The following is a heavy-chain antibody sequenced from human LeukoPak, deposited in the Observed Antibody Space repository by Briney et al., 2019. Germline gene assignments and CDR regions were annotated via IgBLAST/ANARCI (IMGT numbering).Heavy chain of an antibody. D-gene: IGHD3-22*01. CDR2: INHSGST. Sequence: SETLSLTCAVYGGSFSGYCWSWIRQPPGKGLEWIGEINHSGSTNYNLSLKSRVTISVDTSKNQFSLKLSSVTAADTAVYYCARGPRNDSSGYCWEEEFDYWGQGTLVTVSS. CDR1: GGSFSGYC. CDR3: ARGPRNDSSGYCWEEEFDY. V-gene: IGHV4-34*01. J-gene: IGHJ4*02.